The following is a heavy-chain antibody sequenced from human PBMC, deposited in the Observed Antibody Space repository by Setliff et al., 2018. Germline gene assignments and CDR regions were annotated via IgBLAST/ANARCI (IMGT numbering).Heavy chain of an antibody. Sequence: TLSLTCAVDRGSFSNFYLTWIRQSPGKGLEWIGEIHPTEGAKYNPSLQSRVTMSVDTSSKQHSLKLTSVTAADTAVYYCARLWGYDGFLSLDVWGQGTLVTVSS. CDR2: IHPTEGA. J-gene: IGHJ4*02. V-gene: IGHV4-34*01. CDR3: ARLWGYDGFLSLDV. D-gene: IGHD3-16*01. CDR1: RGSFSNFY.